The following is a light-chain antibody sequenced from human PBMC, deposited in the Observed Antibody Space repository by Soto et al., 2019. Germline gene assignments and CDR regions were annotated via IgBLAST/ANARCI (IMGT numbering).Light chain of an antibody. V-gene: IGKV1-9*01. CDR2: AAS. CDR3: QQYHTYST. Sequence: IQLTQSPSSLSASVGDRVTITCRASQDIAIYLAWYQQKPGEAPKLLIYAASTLYGGVPSRFSGSGSGTEFTLTISSLQPDDFATYYCQQYHTYSTFGQGTKVDIK. J-gene: IGKJ1*01. CDR1: QDIAIY.